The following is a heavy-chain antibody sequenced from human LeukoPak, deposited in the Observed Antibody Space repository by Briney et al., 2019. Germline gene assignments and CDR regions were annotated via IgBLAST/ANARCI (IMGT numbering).Heavy chain of an antibody. V-gene: IGHV4-31*03. CDR1: GASLCSGGYY. CDR3: ARDRGYFDSALGYFDY. CDR2: ISYSGGT. J-gene: IGHJ4*02. D-gene: IGHD3-22*01. Sequence: SQTLSLTCTLSGASLCSGGYYSSWIRQHPRKGLGWIGYISYSGGTSYKPSLKSRLTISVDTFKHQFSLKLSSVTAADTAVYYCARDRGYFDSALGYFDYWGQGTLVTVSS.